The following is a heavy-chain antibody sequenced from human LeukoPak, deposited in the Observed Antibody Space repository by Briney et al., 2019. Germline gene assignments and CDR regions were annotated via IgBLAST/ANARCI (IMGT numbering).Heavy chain of an antibody. CDR1: GGSFSGYY. CDR3: ARNGKAPYYYYYYGMDV. D-gene: IGHD1-14*01. J-gene: IGHJ6*02. V-gene: IGHV4-34*01. CDR2: INHSGST. Sequence: PSETLSLTCAVYGGSFSGYYWSRIRQPPGKGLEWIGEINHSGSTNYNPSLKSRVTISVDTSKNQFSLKLSSVTAADTAVYYCARNGKAPYYYYYYGMDVWGQGTTVTVSS.